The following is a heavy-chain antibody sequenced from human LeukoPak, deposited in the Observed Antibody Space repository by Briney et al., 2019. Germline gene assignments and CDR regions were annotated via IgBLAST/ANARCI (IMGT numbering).Heavy chain of an antibody. Sequence: GRSLRLSCAASGFTFSSYAMHWVRQAPGKGLEWVAVISYDGSNKYYADSVKGRFTISRDNSKSTLYLQMNSLRAEDTAVYYCAREAYSYGYIDYWGQGTLVTVSS. D-gene: IGHD5-18*01. V-gene: IGHV3-30*04. J-gene: IGHJ4*02. CDR3: AREAYSYGYIDY. CDR2: ISYDGSNK. CDR1: GFTFSSYA.